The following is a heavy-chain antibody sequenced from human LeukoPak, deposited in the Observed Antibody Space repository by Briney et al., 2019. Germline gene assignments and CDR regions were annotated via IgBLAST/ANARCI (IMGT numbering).Heavy chain of an antibody. CDR2: LSSDGSNK. J-gene: IGHJ4*02. V-gene: IGHV3-30*03. D-gene: IGHD5-24*01. CDR1: GFTFSNYG. CDR3: ARLRDGYLYYFVY. Sequence: GGSLRLSCAASGFTFSNYGMHWVRQAPGKGLEWVAVLSSDGSNKYCADSVKGRFTISRDNSKNTLYLQMNSLRDEDTAVYYCARLRDGYLYYFVYWGQGTLVTVSS.